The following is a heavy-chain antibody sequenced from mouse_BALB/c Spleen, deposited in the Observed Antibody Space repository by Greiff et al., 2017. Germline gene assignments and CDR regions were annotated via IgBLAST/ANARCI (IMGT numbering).Heavy chain of an antibody. J-gene: IGHJ4*01. Sequence: VQLQESGPGLVAPSQSLSITCTVSGFSLTDYGVSWIRQPPGKGLEWLGVIWGGGSTYYNSALKSRLSISKDNSKSQVFLKMNSLQTDDTAMYYCAKHIYYGTDYYAMDYWGQGTSVTVSS. V-gene: IGHV2-6-5*01. CDR2: IWGGGST. CDR1: GFSLTDYG. CDR3: AKHIYYGTDYYAMDY. D-gene: IGHD2-1*01.